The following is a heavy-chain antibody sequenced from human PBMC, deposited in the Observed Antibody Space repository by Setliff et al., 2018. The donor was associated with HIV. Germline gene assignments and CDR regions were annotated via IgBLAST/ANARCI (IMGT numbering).Heavy chain of an antibody. J-gene: IGHJ4*02. V-gene: IGHV4-39*07. D-gene: IGHD3-22*01. CDR3: ARGPHSYDTSGHYSWFYFDF. CDR1: GDSLSSTGDH. Sequence: PSETLSLTCTVSGDSLSSTGDHWGWIRQPPGRGLEWIGNVYSSGSTYYNPSLKSRVTISVDTSKNQFSLKMISVTAADTAVYYCARGPHSYDTSGHYSWFYFDFWGQGTLVTVSS. CDR2: VYSSGST.